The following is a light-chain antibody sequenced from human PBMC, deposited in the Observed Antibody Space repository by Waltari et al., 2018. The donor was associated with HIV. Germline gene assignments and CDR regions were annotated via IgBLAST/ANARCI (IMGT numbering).Light chain of an antibody. CDR1: ENIEKY. J-gene: IGKJ4*01. CDR2: SAF. Sequence: IQMTQSPSSLSASVGDRVSISCRASENIEKYLNWYQQRPGQAPKLLIHSAFNLQTGVPSRFSAGGSGADFTLTITNLQPEDVALYFCQQSSVTPLTFGGGTRVDIK. V-gene: IGKV1-39*01. CDR3: QQSSVTPLT.